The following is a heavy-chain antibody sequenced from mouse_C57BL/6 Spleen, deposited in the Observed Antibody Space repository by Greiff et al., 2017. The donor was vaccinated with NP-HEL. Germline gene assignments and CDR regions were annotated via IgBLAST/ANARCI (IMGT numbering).Heavy chain of an antibody. J-gene: IGHJ2*01. Sequence: QVQLQQPGAELVKPGASVKLSCKASGYTFTSYWMHWVKQRPGQGLEWIGMIHPNSGSTNYNEKFKSKATLTVGKSSSTAYMQLSSLTSEDSAVYYCARRGLTTVVAGDFDYWGQGTTLTVSS. V-gene: IGHV1-64*01. CDR3: ARRGLTTVVAGDFDY. D-gene: IGHD1-1*01. CDR2: IHPNSGST. CDR1: GYTFTSYW.